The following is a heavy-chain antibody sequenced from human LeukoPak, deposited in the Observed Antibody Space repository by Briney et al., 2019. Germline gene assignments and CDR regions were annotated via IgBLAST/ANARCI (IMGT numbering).Heavy chain of an antibody. J-gene: IGHJ4*02. CDR3: TRDTFGFHDY. Sequence: PGGSLRLSCADSGFTFSTYWMHWVRQAPGKGLVWVSRITPDGRSTNYADSVKGRFTISRDNAKNTLYLQMNSLRADDTAVYYCTRDTFGFHDYWGQGTLVTVSS. CDR1: GFTFSTYW. V-gene: IGHV3-74*01. CDR2: ITPDGRST. D-gene: IGHD3-10*01.